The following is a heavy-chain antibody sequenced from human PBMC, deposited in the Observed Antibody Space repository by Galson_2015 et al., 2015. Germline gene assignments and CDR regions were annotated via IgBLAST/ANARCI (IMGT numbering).Heavy chain of an antibody. D-gene: IGHD2-15*01. CDR3: SRDLRRGGAYGGY. CDR2: ISSSSSYI. V-gene: IGHV3-21*01. CDR1: GFTSSSYS. J-gene: IGHJ4*02. Sequence: SLRLSCAASGFTSSSYSMNWVRQAPGKGLEWVSSISSSSSYIYYADSVKGRFTISRDNAKNSLYLQMNSLRAEDTAVYYCSRDLRRGGAYGGYWGQGTLVTVSS.